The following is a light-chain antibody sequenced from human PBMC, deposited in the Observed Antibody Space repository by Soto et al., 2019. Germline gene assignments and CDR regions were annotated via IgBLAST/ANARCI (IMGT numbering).Light chain of an antibody. V-gene: IGKV3-20*01. J-gene: IGKJ5*01. Sequence: EIVLTQSPCTLSLSPGERATLSCRASQRVTSSLAWYQQKPGQPPRLLIYGASSRATGIPDRFSGSGSGTDFTLTISRLEPEDFAVFYCQHYDSFPITFGQGTRLEIK. CDR2: GAS. CDR3: QHYDSFPIT. CDR1: QRVTSS.